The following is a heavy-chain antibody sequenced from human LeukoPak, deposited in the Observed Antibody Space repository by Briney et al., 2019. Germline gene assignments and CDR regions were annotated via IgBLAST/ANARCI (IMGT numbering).Heavy chain of an antibody. D-gene: IGHD3-10*01. CDR3: ARGRITMVRGVKKAYYFDY. CDR2: INHSGST. V-gene: IGHV4-34*01. CDR1: GGSFSGYY. J-gene: IGHJ4*02. Sequence: SETLSLTCAVYGGSFSGYYWSWIRQPPGKGLEWIGEINHSGSTNYNPSLKSRVTISVDTSKNQFSLKLSSVTAADTAVYYCARGRITMVRGVKKAYYFDYWGQGTLVTVPS.